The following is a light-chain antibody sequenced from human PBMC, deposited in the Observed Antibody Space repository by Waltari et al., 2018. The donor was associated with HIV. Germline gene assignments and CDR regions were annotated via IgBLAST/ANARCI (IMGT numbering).Light chain of an antibody. CDR3: QQYVNSPYT. Sequence: EIVLTQSPGTLSLSPGEIATLSCRASQSVSSYLAWYQQKPGQAPRLLIYDASSRAIGIPDRFSGSGSGTDFTLTISRLEPEDFEVYYCQQYVNSPYTFGQGTKLEIK. J-gene: IGKJ2*01. V-gene: IGKV3-20*01. CDR2: DAS. CDR1: QSVSSY.